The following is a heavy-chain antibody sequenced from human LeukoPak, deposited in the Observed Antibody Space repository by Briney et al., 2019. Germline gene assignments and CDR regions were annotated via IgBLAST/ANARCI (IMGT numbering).Heavy chain of an antibody. Sequence: GGSLRLSCAASGFTFSSYGMHWVRQAPGKGLEWVAFIRYDGSNKYYADSVKGRFTISRDNSKNTLYLQMNSLRAEDTAVYYCAKDLQEFWSGPFDAFDIWGQGTMVTVSS. CDR2: IRYDGSNK. J-gene: IGHJ3*02. D-gene: IGHD3-3*01. V-gene: IGHV3-30*02. CDR3: AKDLQEFWSGPFDAFDI. CDR1: GFTFSSYG.